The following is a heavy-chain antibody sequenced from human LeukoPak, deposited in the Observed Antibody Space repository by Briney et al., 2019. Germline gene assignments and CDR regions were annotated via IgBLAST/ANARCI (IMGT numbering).Heavy chain of an antibody. D-gene: IGHD5-18*01. CDR3: ARGARRGAMVTPVDY. V-gene: IGHV4-34*01. J-gene: IGHJ4*02. CDR2: INHSGST. Sequence: SETLSLTCTVSGGSISSYYWSWIRQPPGKGLEWIGEINHSGSTNYNPSLKSRVTISVDTSKNQFSLKLSSVTAADTAVYYCARGARRGAMVTPVDYWGQGTLVTVSS. CDR1: GGSISSYY.